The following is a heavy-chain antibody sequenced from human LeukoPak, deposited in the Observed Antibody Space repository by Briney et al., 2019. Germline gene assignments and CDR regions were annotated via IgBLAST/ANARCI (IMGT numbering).Heavy chain of an antibody. D-gene: IGHD4-23*01. Sequence: GGSLRLSCAASGFTFSSYAMSWVRQAPGKGLEWVSTISGSGGNTYYADSAKGRFSISRDNSENTLYLQMNSLRAEDTALYYCAKDIAVTGSAPFDYWGQGTLVTVSS. V-gene: IGHV3-23*01. CDR1: GFTFSSYA. CDR3: AKDIAVTGSAPFDY. CDR2: ISGSGGNT. J-gene: IGHJ4*02.